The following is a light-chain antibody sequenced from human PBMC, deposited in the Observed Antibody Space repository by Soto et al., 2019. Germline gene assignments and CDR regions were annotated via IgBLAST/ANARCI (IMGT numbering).Light chain of an antibody. CDR1: QSISSW. J-gene: IGKJ1*01. Sequence: DIQMTQSPSTLSASVGDRVTITCRASQSISSWLAWYQQKPGKAPKLLIYKASSLESGVPSRFSGSGAGTEFTLTISSRQPDDFATYYCQQYNSLWTFGQGTKLAIK. CDR3: QQYNSLWT. CDR2: KAS. V-gene: IGKV1-5*03.